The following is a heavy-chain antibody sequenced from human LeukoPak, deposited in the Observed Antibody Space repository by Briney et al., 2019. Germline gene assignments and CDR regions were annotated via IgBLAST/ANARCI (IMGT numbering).Heavy chain of an antibody. Sequence: ASVKVSCKASGYTFTNYGISWVRQAPGQGLEWMGWINAYNGNTNYAQKLQGSVTMTTDTSTSTAYMELRSLRSDDTAVYYCERVVLGHYYDSSGYLGTLDYWGQGTLVTVSS. CDR3: ERVVLGHYYDSSGYLGTLDY. CDR1: GYTFTNYG. J-gene: IGHJ4*02. D-gene: IGHD3-22*01. V-gene: IGHV1-18*01. CDR2: INAYNGNT.